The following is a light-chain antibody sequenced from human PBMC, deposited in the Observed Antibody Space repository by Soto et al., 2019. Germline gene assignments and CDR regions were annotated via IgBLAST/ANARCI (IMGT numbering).Light chain of an antibody. CDR1: QSVSSY. Sequence: EIVLTQYPATLSLSPGERATLSCRASQSVSSYLAWYQQKPGQAPRLLIYDASNRATGIPARFSGSGSGTDFTLTISSLEPEDFAVYYCHQRSNWPPITFGQWTRLEIK. CDR2: DAS. V-gene: IGKV3-11*01. CDR3: HQRSNWPPIT. J-gene: IGKJ5*01.